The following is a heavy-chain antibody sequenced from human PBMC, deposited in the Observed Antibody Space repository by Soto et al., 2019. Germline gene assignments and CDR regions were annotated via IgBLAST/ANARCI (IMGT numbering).Heavy chain of an antibody. CDR1: GYTFGTSG. CDR3: ARAGHYYDSSGYAN. CDR2: ISAYNGNT. V-gene: IGHV1-18*01. J-gene: IGHJ4*02. Sequence: QVKLVQSGAEVKKPGTSMKVSCKASGYTFGTSGISWIRQAPGQGLEWVGWISAYNGNTNYEQKLQDRVTMTTDTSTNTAYLELRSLRSDDTAVYYCARAGHYYDSSGYANWGQGTLVTVSS. D-gene: IGHD3-22*01.